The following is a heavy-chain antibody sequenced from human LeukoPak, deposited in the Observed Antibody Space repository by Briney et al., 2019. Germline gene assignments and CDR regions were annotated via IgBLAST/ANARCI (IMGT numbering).Heavy chain of an antibody. V-gene: IGHV1-46*01. CDR2: INPSGGST. D-gene: IGHD3-22*01. Sequence: GASVKVSCKASGYTFTSYYMHWVRPAPGQGLEWMGIINPSGGSTSYAQKFQGRVTMTRDTSTSTVYMELSSLRSEDTAVYYCARVRPSLTLYDSREYYFDYWGQGTLVTVSS. J-gene: IGHJ4*02. CDR1: GYTFTSYY. CDR3: ARVRPSLTLYDSREYYFDY.